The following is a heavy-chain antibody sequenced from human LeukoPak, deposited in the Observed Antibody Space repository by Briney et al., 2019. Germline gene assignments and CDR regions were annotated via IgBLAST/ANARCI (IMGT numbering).Heavy chain of an antibody. J-gene: IGHJ3*01. CDR2: IYHSGNT. CDR1: GGSISSGAY. Sequence: SETLSLTCAVSGGSISSGAYWGWVRQPPGKGLEWIGTIYHSGNTYYNQSLNSRFTISIDTSKNQFSLKLTSVTAADTAVYYCANSWYYLDSSGLPKSDAFDRWGQGTLVTVSS. D-gene: IGHD3-22*01. V-gene: IGHV4-38-2*01. CDR3: ANSWYYLDSSGLPKSDAFDR.